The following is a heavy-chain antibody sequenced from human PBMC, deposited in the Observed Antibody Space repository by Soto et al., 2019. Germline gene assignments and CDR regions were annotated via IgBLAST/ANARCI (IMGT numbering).Heavy chain of an antibody. Sequence: GESLKISCAASGFTFSSYWMSWVRQAPGKGLEWVANIKQDGSEKYYVDSVKGRFTISRDNAKNSLYLQMNSLRAEDTAVYYCAREAHPYYFDYWGQGTLVTVSS. V-gene: IGHV3-7*01. CDR2: IKQDGSEK. CDR1: GFTFSSYW. D-gene: IGHD6-6*01. CDR3: AREAHPYYFDY. J-gene: IGHJ4*02.